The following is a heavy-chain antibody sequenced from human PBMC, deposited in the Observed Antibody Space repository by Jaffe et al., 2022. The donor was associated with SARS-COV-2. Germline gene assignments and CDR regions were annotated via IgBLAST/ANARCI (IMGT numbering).Heavy chain of an antibody. CDR3: ARDAGTTGTTA. J-gene: IGHJ5*02. CDR2: IYYRGST. Sequence: QVQLQESGPGLVKPSQTLSLTCTVSGGSISSGGYYWSWIRQHPGKGLEWIGYIYYRGSTYYNPSLQSRVSFSVDTSKNQFSLKLNSVTAADTAVYYCARDAGTTGTTAWGQGTLVTVSS. D-gene: IGHD1-1*01. CDR1: GGSISSGGYY. V-gene: IGHV4-31*03.